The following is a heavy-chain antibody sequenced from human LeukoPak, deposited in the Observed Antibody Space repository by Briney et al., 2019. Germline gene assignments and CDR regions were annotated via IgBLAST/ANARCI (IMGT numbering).Heavy chain of an antibody. Sequence: ASVKVSCKASGYPFIVYYIHWVRQAPGQGLEWMGRINPNSGGTKYAQKFQGRVTMTRDTSISTAYMELSSLRSDDTAVFYCARAQGSYYHVDFWGQGTLVTVSS. J-gene: IGHJ4*02. CDR1: GYPFIVYY. CDR2: INPNSGGT. D-gene: IGHD1-26*01. V-gene: IGHV1-2*06. CDR3: ARAQGSYYHVDF.